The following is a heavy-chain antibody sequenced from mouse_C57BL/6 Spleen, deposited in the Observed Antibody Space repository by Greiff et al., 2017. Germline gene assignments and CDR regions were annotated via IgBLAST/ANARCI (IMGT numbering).Heavy chain of an antibody. CDR2: IYPSDSET. Sequence: QVQLQQPGAELVRPGSSVKLSCKASGYTFTSYWMDWVKQRPGQGLEWIGNIYPSDSETHYNQKFKDKATLTVDKSSSTAYMQLSSLTSEDSAVCYCARSTGCVHFDYWGQGTTLTVSS. J-gene: IGHJ2*01. CDR3: ARSTGCVHFDY. CDR1: GYTFTSYW. V-gene: IGHV1-61*01.